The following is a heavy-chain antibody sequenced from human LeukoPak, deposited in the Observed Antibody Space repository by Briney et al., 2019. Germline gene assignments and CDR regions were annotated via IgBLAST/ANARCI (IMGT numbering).Heavy chain of an antibody. D-gene: IGHD6-19*01. CDR2: IYYSGST. J-gene: IGHJ4*02. Sequence: NSSETLSLTCTVSGGSISSYYWSWIRQPPGKGLEWIGYIYYSGSTNYNPSLKSRVTISVDTSKNQFSLKPSSVTAADTAAYYCARQEYQIGGWMEMTFDYWGQGTLVTVSS. CDR1: GGSISSYY. CDR3: ARQEYQIGGWMEMTFDY. V-gene: IGHV4-59*08.